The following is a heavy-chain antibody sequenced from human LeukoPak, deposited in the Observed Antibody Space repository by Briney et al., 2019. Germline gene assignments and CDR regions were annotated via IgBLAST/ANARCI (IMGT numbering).Heavy chain of an antibody. Sequence: GGSLRLSCAAPGFIFDNYAIHWVRQAPAKGLEWVSLISGDGGSTFYADSVRGRFTISRDNTRESLSLQMSSLRSEDTALYYCARESETSGWYDYWGQGTLVTVSS. CDR2: ISGDGGST. J-gene: IGHJ4*02. V-gene: IGHV3-43*02. CDR3: ARESETSGWYDY. D-gene: IGHD6-19*01. CDR1: GFIFDNYA.